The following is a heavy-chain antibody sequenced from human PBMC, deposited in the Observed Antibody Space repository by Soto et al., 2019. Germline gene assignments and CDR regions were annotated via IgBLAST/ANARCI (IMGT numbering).Heavy chain of an antibody. J-gene: IGHJ6*02. V-gene: IGHV1-69*13. CDR1: GGTFSSYA. CDR3: ATARGDKKGRGYYYYGMDV. D-gene: IGHD3-16*01. CDR2: IIPIFGTA. Sequence: SVKVSCKASGGTFSSYAISWVRQAPGQGLEWMGGIIPIFGTANYAQKFQGRVTITADESTSTAYMELSSLRSEDTAVYYCATARGDKKGRGYYYYGMDVWGQGTTVTVSS.